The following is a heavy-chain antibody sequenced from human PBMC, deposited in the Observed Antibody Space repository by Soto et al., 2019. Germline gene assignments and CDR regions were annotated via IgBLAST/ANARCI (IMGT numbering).Heavy chain of an antibody. J-gene: IGHJ6*02. V-gene: IGHV1-69*13. CDR1: GGTFSSYA. CDR3: ATARGDKKGRGYYYYGMDV. D-gene: IGHD3-16*01. CDR2: IIPIFGTA. Sequence: SVKVSCKASGGTFSSYAISWVRQAPGQGLEWMGGIIPIFGTANYAQKFQGRVTITADESTSTAYMELSSLRSEDTAVYYCATARGDKKGRGYYYYGMDVWGQGTTVTVSS.